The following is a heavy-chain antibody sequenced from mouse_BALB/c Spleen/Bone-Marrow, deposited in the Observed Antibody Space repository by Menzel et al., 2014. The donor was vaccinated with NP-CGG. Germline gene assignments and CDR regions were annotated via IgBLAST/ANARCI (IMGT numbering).Heavy chain of an antibody. Sequence: EVQRVESGGGLVQPGGSLKLSCVASGFTFSSYGMSWVRQTPDKRLELVATINNNGGSTYYPDSAKGQFTISRDNAKNTLYLQMSSLKSEDTAMYYCARVYGWYFDVWGAGTTVTVSS. J-gene: IGHJ1*01. CDR2: INNNGGST. V-gene: IGHV5-6-3*01. CDR1: GFTFSSYG. D-gene: IGHD1-1*01. CDR3: ARVYGWYFDV.